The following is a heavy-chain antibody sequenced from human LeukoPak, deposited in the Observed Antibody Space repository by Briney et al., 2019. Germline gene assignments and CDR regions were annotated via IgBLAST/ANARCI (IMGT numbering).Heavy chain of an antibody. V-gene: IGHV4-4*07. J-gene: IGHJ5*01. D-gene: IGHD5-12*01. CDR1: GGSISTYI. CDR3: ARGMAVGYDYNWFDS. Sequence: SETLSLTCTVSGGSISTYIWSWIRQTAGKGLEWIGRISDSGRTRYNPSLKSRLTMSVDTSKNQFSLKLYSVTAADTAVYFCARGMAVGYDYNWFDSWGPGTLVTVSS. CDR2: ISDSGRT.